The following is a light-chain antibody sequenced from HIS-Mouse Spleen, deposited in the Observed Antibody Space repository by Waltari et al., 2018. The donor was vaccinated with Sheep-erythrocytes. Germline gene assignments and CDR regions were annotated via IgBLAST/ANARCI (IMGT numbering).Light chain of an antibody. CDR1: SSDVGGYNY. J-gene: IGLJ1*01. CDR2: DVS. Sequence: QSALTQPRSVSGSPGQSVTISCTGTSSDVGGYNYVSWYHQHPGKASKLMISDVSKRPSGVPERFSGSKSGNTASLTISGLQAEDEADYYCCSYAGSYNHVFGTGTKVTVL. V-gene: IGLV2-11*01. CDR3: CSYAGSYNHV.